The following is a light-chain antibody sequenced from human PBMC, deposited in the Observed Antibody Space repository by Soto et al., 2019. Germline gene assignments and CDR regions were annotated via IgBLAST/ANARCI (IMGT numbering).Light chain of an antibody. V-gene: IGLV2-14*01. CDR3: RSYTSSSTLPYV. Sequence: QSALTQPASVSGSPGQSITISCTGTSSDVGGYNYVSWYQQHPGKAPKLMIYDVGNRPSGVSSRISGSKSGNTASLTISGLQAEGEADYYCRSYTSSSTLPYVFGTGTKVTVL. J-gene: IGLJ1*01. CDR1: SSDVGGYNY. CDR2: DVG.